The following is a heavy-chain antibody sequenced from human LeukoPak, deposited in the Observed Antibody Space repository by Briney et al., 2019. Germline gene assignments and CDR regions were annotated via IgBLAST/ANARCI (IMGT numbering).Heavy chain of an antibody. Sequence: SQTLSLTSAISGDSASSNSAAWNWIRQHPTRGLEWLGRAYYRSKWYYHYSVSVKSRITINPDTSKNQFSLQLNSVTPEDTAVYYCARSYGSGRILGYWGQGTLVTVSS. D-gene: IGHD3-10*01. CDR2: AYYRSKWYY. CDR1: GDSASSNSAA. CDR3: ARSYGSGRILGY. V-gene: IGHV6-1*01. J-gene: IGHJ4*02.